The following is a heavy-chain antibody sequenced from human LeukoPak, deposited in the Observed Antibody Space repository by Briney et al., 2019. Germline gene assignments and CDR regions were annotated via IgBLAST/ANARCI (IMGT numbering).Heavy chain of an antibody. J-gene: IGHJ5*02. D-gene: IGHD3-10*01. CDR2: IKQDGSEK. CDR1: GFTFSSYW. Sequence: PGGSLRLSCAASGFTFSSYWMSWVRQAPGKGLEWVANIKQDGSEKYYVDSMKGRFTISRDNAKNSLYLQMNSLRAEDTAVYYCARRRTMVRGVTPNWFDPWGQGTLVTVSS. CDR3: ARRRTMVRGVTPNWFDP. V-gene: IGHV3-7*01.